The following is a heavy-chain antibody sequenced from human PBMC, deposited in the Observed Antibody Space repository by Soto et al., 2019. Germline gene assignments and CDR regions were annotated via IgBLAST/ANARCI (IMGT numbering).Heavy chain of an antibody. CDR2: SRDKGNSYST. Sequence: GGSLRLSCAGSGFTFSDYYIDWDRQAPGKGLEWVGRSRDKGNSYSTDYAASVKGRFTISRDASKNSLFLQMNSLKTEDTALYYCTRCMTGTTSSDYWGQGTLVTVSS. D-gene: IGHD1-7*01. J-gene: IGHJ4*02. CDR1: GFTFSDYY. V-gene: IGHV3-72*01. CDR3: TRCMTGTTSSDY.